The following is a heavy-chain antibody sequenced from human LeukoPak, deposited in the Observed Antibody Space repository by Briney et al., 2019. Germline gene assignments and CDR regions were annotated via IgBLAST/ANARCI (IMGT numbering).Heavy chain of an antibody. D-gene: IGHD6-19*01. V-gene: IGHV4-59*01. CDR3: ARGAVAGKMSWFDP. CDR2: IYYSGNT. CDR1: GGSISSYY. Sequence: SETLSLTCTVSGGSISSYYWSWIRQPPGKGLEWLGYIYYSGNTNYNPSLKSRITISLDTSRNQFSLKLSSVTAADTAVYYCARGAVAGKMSWFDPWGQGTLVTVSS. J-gene: IGHJ5*02.